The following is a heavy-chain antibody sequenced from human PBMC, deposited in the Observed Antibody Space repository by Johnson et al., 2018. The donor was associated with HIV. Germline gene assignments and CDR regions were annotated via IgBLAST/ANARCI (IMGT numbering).Heavy chain of an antibody. V-gene: IGHV3-30*03. CDR3: VTADRGSA. D-gene: IGHD1-26*01. Sequence: VQLVESGGGVVQPGRSLRLSCAASGFTFSTYVMYWVRQAPGKGLEWVALISHDGSNKYYADSVKGRFTISRDNSKNTLYLQMNSLRDEDTAVYYCVTADRGSAWGQGTTVTVSS. J-gene: IGHJ3*01. CDR1: GFTFSTYV. CDR2: ISHDGSNK.